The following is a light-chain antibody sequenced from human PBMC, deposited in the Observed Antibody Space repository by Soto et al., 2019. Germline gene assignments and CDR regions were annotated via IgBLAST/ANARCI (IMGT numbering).Light chain of an antibody. CDR3: SSYTSSSTLVV. J-gene: IGLJ2*01. Sequence: QSALTQPASVSGSPGQSITISCTGTSSDVGGYNYVAWYQQLPGKAPKLMIYDVSHRPSGVSDRLSGSKSGNTASLTISGLQAEDEADYYCSSYTSSSTLVVFGGGTKVTVL. V-gene: IGLV2-14*01. CDR1: SSDVGGYNY. CDR2: DVS.